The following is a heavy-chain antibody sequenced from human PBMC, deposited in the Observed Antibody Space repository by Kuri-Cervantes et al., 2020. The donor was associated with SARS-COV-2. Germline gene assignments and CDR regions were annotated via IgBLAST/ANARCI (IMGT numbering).Heavy chain of an antibody. J-gene: IGHJ4*02. CDR2: ISSSSSYT. Sequence: LSLTCAASGFTFSDYYMSWIRQAPGKGLEWVSYISSSSSYTNYADSVKGRFTISRDNSKNTLYLQMNSLRAEDTAVYYCAPRGEGSGFDYWGQGTLVTVSS. D-gene: IGHD3-16*01. CDR3: APRGEGSGFDY. CDR1: GFTFSDYY. V-gene: IGHV3-11*03.